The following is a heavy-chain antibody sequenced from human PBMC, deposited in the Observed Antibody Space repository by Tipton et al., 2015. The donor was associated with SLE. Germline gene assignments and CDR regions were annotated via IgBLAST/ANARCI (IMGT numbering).Heavy chain of an antibody. CDR3: ARHDTNYGRNWFDP. CDR2: IYYTGTT. D-gene: IGHD2-8*01. Sequence: TLSLTCSVSGGSISRSSYYWAWIRQPPGNGLEWIGSIYYTGTTYSNLSLKSRVTMSVDTSKNPFSLKLSSVTAADTAVYYCARHDTNYGRNWFDPWGQGTLVTVSS. J-gene: IGHJ5*02. CDR1: GGSISRSSYY. V-gene: IGHV4-39*01.